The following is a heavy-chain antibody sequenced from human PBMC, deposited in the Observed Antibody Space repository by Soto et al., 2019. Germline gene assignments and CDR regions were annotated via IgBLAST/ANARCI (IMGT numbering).Heavy chain of an antibody. CDR1: GYSFTSFW. CDR2: IYPGDSDT. V-gene: IGHV5-51*01. J-gene: IGHJ5*02. CDR3: AKRGSGSYQSWFDP. Sequence: PGESLKISCQASGYSFTSFWIGWVRQMPGKGLEWMGMIYPGDSDTKYSPSFQGQVTISADKSISTAYLQWSSLKASDTAMYYCAKRGSGSYQSWFDPWGQGTLVTAPQ. D-gene: IGHD3-10*01.